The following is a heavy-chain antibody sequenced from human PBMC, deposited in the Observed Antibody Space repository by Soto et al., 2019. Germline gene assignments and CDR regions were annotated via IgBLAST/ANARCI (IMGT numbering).Heavy chain of an antibody. D-gene: IGHD2-2*01. CDR1: GFTFSSYW. CDR3: ARVLRFVVPAAIGKILAGGMDV. V-gene: IGHV3-7*01. CDR2: IKQDGSEK. J-gene: IGHJ6*02. Sequence: PGGSLRLSCAASGFTFSSYWMSWVRQAPGKGLEWVANIKQDGSEKYYVDSVKGRFTISRDNAKNSLYLQMNSLRAEDTAVYYCARVLRFVVPAAIGKILAGGMDVWGQGTTVTVSS.